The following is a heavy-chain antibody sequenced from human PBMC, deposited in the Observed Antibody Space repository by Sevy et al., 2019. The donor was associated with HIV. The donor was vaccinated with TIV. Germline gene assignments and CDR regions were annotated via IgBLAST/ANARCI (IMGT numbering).Heavy chain of an antibody. CDR2: IWFDGSNQ. CDR3: ARESGSDWYLDF. J-gene: IGHJ4*02. V-gene: IGHV3-33*01. D-gene: IGHD6-19*01. CDR1: GFTFGSYG. Sequence: GGSLRLSCAASGFTFGSYGMHWVRQAPGKGLEWVAVIWFDGSNQYYGDSVKGRFTIARDNSKNTLYLHMNSLRVDDTAVYYCARESGSDWYLDFWGQGTLVTVSS.